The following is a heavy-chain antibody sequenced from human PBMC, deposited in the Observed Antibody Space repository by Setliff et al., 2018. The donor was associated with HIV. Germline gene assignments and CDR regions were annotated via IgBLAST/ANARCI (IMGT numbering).Heavy chain of an antibody. CDR3: SRGTSYDFLSDYGGAACEI. J-gene: IGHJ3*02. Sequence: PSETLSLTCTVSGGSISSGGYFWSWIRQHPGKGLEWIGYIYHTGSTYYNPSLNSRVTMSINMSKNQFSLSLTSVTAADTAIYYCSRGTSYDFLSDYGGAACEIWG. CDR1: GGSISSGGYF. CDR2: IYHTGST. D-gene: IGHD3-3*01. V-gene: IGHV4-31*03.